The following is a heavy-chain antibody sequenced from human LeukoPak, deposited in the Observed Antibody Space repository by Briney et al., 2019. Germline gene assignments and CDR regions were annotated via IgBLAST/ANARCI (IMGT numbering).Heavy chain of an antibody. CDR3: AKDVGVRTTVGYFDH. Sequence: PGGSLRLSCAASGFTFSSFGMHWVRQAPGKGLECVAFIPYDGSNKYYADSVKGRFTISRDNSKNTLYLQMNSLRAEDTAVYYCAKDVGVRTTVGYFDHWGQGTLVTVPS. CDR2: IPYDGSNK. J-gene: IGHJ4*02. V-gene: IGHV3-30*02. CDR1: GFTFSSFG. D-gene: IGHD4-11*01.